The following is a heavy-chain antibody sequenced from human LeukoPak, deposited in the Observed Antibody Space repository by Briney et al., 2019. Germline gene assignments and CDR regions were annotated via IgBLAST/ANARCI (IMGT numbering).Heavy chain of an antibody. CDR2: ISGSGGST. Sequence: GGSLRLSCAASGFTFSSYAMSWVRQAPGKGLEWVSAISGSGGSTYYADSVKGRYTISRDNSKNTLYLQMNSLRAEDTAVYYCAKDSYSSSWSYFDYWGQGTLVTVSS. D-gene: IGHD6-13*01. V-gene: IGHV3-23*01. CDR1: GFTFSSYA. CDR3: AKDSYSSSWSYFDY. J-gene: IGHJ4*02.